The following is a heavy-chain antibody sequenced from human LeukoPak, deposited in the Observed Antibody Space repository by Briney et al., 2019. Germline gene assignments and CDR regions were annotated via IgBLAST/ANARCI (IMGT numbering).Heavy chain of an antibody. D-gene: IGHD7-27*01. CDR2: IYSGGDT. V-gene: IGHV3-66*02. J-gene: IGHJ4*02. Sequence: PGGSLRLSCAVSGISVSGYYMSWVRQAPGRGLEWVSVIYSGGDTSYADSVKGRFTVSRDNANNTVDLHMNGLRAEDTAVYYCASDWGYWGQGTLVTVSS. CDR1: GISVSGYY. CDR3: ASDWGY.